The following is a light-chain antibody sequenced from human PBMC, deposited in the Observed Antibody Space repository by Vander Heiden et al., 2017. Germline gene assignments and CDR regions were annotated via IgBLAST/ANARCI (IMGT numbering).Light chain of an antibody. CDR3: QQRSNWLWT. J-gene: IGKJ1*01. CDR2: DAS. V-gene: IGKV3-11*01. CDR1: QSVSSY. Sequence: IVLTQSPATLSLSPGERATLSCRASQSVSSYLAWYHQKPGQAPRLLIYDASNRATGIPARFSGSGSGTDFTLTISSLAPEDFAVYYCQQRSNWLWTFGQGTKVEIK.